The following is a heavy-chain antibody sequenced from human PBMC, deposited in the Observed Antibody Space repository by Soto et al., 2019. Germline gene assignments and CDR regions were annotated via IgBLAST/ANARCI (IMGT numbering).Heavy chain of an antibody. V-gene: IGHV3-33*01. Sequence: GRALRLSCAASGFKFSSYGMHWVRQAKGKGLEWVAVIWDDGSNKYYADSVKGRFTISRDNSTNTLYLQLNSLSAEDTAVYSCARDQAYSDFLSGWFDYWGQRTLVTVSS. CDR1: GFKFSSYG. CDR3: ARDQAYSDFLSGWFDY. J-gene: IGHJ4*02. CDR2: IWDDGSNK. D-gene: IGHD3-3*01.